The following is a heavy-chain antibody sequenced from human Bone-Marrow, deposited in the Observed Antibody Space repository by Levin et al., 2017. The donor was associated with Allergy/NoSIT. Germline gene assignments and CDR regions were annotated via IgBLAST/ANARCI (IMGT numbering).Heavy chain of an antibody. V-gene: IGHV5-51*01. D-gene: IGHD3-10*01. CDR3: ARLPWEDASGTYLPQYYFDF. CDR1: GYIFPNFW. CDR2: IHPGDSNS. J-gene: IGHJ4*02. Sequence: GESLKISCKGSGYIFPNFWIAWVRQMPGKGLEWMGIIHPGDSNSKYSPSFQGHVTISVDKSVNTAYLQWSSLKASDTAIYYCARLPWEDASGTYLPQYYFDFWGQGTLVTVSS.